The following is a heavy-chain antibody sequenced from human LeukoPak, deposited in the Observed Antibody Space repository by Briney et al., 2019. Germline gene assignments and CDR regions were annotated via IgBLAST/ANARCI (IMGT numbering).Heavy chain of an antibody. CDR1: GFTFSNYD. V-gene: IGHV3-30*03. CDR3: ARERGDLILDY. Sequence: GRSLRLSCAVSGFTFSNYDMHWVRQAPGKGLEWVAVIPDDGGKKYYADSVKGRFTISRDSSKNTLDLQMNSLIAEDTAVYYCARERGDLILDYWGQGTLVTVSS. CDR2: IPDDGGKK. D-gene: IGHD2-8*01. J-gene: IGHJ4*02.